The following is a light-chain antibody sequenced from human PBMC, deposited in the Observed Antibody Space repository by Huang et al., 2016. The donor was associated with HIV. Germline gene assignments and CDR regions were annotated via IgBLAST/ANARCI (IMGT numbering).Light chain of an antibody. Sequence: IVMTQSPPALSVSPGERATLSCRASQSVDAKLAWYQQKPGQAPRLLSYGASTRATNIPARFSGGGSGTDFTLTISSLRSEDSALYYCQQYNNWFTFGQGTRLE. CDR3: QQYNNWFT. J-gene: IGKJ5*01. CDR2: GAS. CDR1: QSVDAK. V-gene: IGKV3-15*01.